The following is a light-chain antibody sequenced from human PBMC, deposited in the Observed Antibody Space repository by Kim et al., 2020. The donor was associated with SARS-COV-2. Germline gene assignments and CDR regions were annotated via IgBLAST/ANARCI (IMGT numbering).Light chain of an antibody. V-gene: IGKV3-11*01. Sequence: SLSPGESATLSCRASQSVSSFLAWYQKNPGQAPRLLIYDASNRATGIPARFSGSGSGTDFTLTISSLEPGDFAIYYCQQRSHLITFGQGTRLEIK. J-gene: IGKJ5*01. CDR2: DAS. CDR3: QQRSHLIT. CDR1: QSVSSF.